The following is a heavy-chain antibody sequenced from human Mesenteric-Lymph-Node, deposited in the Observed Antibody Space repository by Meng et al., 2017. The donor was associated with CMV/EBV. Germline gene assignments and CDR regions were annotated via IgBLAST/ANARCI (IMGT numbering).Heavy chain of an antibody. D-gene: IGHD2-2*01. CDR2: IYYSGST. Sequence: SETLSLTCTVSGGSVSSGSYYWSWIRQPPGKGLEWIGYIYYSGSTNYNPSLKSRVTISVDTSKNQFSLKLSSVTAADTAMYYCARDLDLCSSASCYRYFYYGLDVWGQGTTVTVSS. J-gene: IGHJ6*02. CDR1: GGSVSSGSYY. V-gene: IGHV4-61*01. CDR3: ARDLDLCSSASCYRYFYYGLDV.